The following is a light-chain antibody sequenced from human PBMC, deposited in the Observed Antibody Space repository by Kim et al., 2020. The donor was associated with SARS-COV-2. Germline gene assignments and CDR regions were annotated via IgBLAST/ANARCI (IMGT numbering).Light chain of an antibody. CDR1: SSNSGAGYD. J-gene: IGLJ3*02. Sequence: QRVTISCTGRSSNSGAGYDVHWYHQLPGTAPRLLIYGNTNRPSGVPDRFSGSKSGTSASLAITGLQAEDEADYYCQSYDSSLSGWVFGGGTQLTVL. V-gene: IGLV1-40*01. CDR3: QSYDSSLSGWV. CDR2: GNT.